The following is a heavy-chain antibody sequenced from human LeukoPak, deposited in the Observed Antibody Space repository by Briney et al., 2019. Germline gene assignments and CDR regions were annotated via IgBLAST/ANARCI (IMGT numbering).Heavy chain of an antibody. CDR1: GGSISSYY. CDR3: ARAAHGYSSGWLAY. V-gene: IGHV4-59*01. J-gene: IGHJ4*02. CDR2: IYYSGST. Sequence: SETLSLTCTVSGGSISSYYWSWIRQPPGKGLEWIGYIYYSGSTNYNPSLKSRVTISVDTSKNQFSLKLSSVTAADTAVYYCARAAHGYSSGWLAYWGQGTLVTVSS. D-gene: IGHD6-19*01.